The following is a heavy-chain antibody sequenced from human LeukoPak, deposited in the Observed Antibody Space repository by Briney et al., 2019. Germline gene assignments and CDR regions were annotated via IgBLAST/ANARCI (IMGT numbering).Heavy chain of an antibody. Sequence: GGSLRLSCAASGFTFSSYAMHWVRQAPGKGLEWVAVISYDGSNKYYADSVKGRFTISRDNSKNTLYLQMNSLRAEDTAVYYCARGNRGITIFGNGFDPWGQGTLVTVSS. CDR3: ARGNRGITIFGNGFDP. CDR2: ISYDGSNK. J-gene: IGHJ5*02. V-gene: IGHV3-30-3*01. D-gene: IGHD3-3*01. CDR1: GFTFSSYA.